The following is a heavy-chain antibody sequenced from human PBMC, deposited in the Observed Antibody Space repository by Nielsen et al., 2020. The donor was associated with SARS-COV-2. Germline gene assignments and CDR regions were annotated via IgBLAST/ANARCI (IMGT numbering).Heavy chain of an antibody. CDR1: GFTFNNAW. Sequence: GESLKISCAASGFTFNNAWMSWVRQAPGEGLVWVARINNDGSSTAYADYVKGRFTISRDNAKNTLYLQMSSLRAEDTAVYYCASASAHVWGPGTMVTVSS. V-gene: IGHV3-74*03. CDR2: INNDGSST. D-gene: IGHD3-16*01. J-gene: IGHJ3*01. CDR3: ASASAHV.